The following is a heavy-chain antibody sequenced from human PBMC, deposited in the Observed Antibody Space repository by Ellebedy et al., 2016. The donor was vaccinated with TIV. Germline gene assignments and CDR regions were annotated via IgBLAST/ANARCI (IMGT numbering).Heavy chain of an antibody. D-gene: IGHD2-21*02. J-gene: IGHJ6*03. V-gene: IGHV1-8*01. CDR2: MNPNSGDT. CDR1: GYTFTSYD. Sequence: ASVKVSCKASGYTFTSYDINWVRQATGQGLEWMCWMNPNSGDTGYAQKFQGRVTMTRNTSISTAYMELRYLRSEDTAVYYCARDRLTYGSYYMDVWGEGTTVTVSS. CDR3: ARDRLTYGSYYMDV.